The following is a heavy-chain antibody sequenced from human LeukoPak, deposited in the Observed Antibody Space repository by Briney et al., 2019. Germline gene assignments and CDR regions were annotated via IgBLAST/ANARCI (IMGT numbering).Heavy chain of an antibody. CDR2: IYYSGNT. D-gene: IGHD4-11*01. Sequence: SETLSLTCTVSGGSISTSSHYWGWIRQSPGKGLEWIGSIYYSGNTYYNPSLKSRVTISVDTSKNQFSLELSSATAPDTAVYYCARGQSNFGIDYWGQGTLVTVSS. CDR1: GGSISTSSHY. CDR3: ARGQSNFGIDY. J-gene: IGHJ4*02. V-gene: IGHV4-39*01.